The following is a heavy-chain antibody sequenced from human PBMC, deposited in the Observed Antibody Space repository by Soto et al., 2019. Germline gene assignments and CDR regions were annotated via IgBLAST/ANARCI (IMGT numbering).Heavy chain of an antibody. D-gene: IGHD5-18*01. CDR1: GGSISSGGYS. Sequence: SETLSLTCAVSGGSISSGGYSWSWLRQPPGKGLEWFGYIYHSGSTYYNPSLKSRVTISVDRSKNQFSLKLSSVTAADTAVYYCAREVCVSYGQHGWFDPWGQGTLVTVSS. CDR3: AREVCVSYGQHGWFDP. CDR2: IYHSGST. V-gene: IGHV4-30-2*01. J-gene: IGHJ5*02.